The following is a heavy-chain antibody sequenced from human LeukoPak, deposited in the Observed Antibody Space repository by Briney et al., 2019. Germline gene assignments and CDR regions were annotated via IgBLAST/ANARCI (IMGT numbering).Heavy chain of an antibody. Sequence: GGSLRLSCAASGFTFSSYSMNWVRQAPGKGLEWVSYISSSSSTIYYADSVKGRFTITKDNSKNTLYLQMNSPRAEDTAVYYCAKEWDSGIYNYCYFDLWGRGTLVTVSS. J-gene: IGHJ2*01. CDR1: GFTFSSYS. D-gene: IGHD5-24*01. CDR3: AKEWDSGIYNYCYFDL. CDR2: ISSSSSTI. V-gene: IGHV3-48*01.